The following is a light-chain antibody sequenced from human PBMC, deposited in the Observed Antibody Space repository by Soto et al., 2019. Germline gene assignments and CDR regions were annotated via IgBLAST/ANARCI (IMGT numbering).Light chain of an antibody. CDR2: GNS. Sequence: QSVLTQPPSVSGAPGQRVTISCTGSSSNIGAGYDVHWYQQLPGTAPKLLIYGNSNRPSGVPDRFSGSKSGTSASLAITGLQAEYEADYYGQSYDSSLRGVVFGGGTKLTVL. CDR3: QSYDSSLRGVV. J-gene: IGLJ2*01. V-gene: IGLV1-40*01. CDR1: SSNIGAGYD.